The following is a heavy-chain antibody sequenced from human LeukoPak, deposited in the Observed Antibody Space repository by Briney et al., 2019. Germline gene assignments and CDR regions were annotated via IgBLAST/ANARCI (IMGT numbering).Heavy chain of an antibody. J-gene: IGHJ6*03. CDR3: ASGSDGDPPPYYYYYYMDV. D-gene: IGHD2-21*02. CDR2: IIPIFGTA. V-gene: IGHV1-69*13. CDR1: GGTFSSYA. Sequence: SVKVSCKASGGTFSSYAISWVRQAPGQGLEWMGGIIPIFGTANYAQKFQGRVTITADESTSTAYMELSSLRSEDTAVYYCASGSDGDPPPYYYYYYMDVWGKGTTVTVSS.